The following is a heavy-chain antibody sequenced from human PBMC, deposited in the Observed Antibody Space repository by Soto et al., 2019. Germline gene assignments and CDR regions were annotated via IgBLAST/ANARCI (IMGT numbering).Heavy chain of an antibody. J-gene: IGHJ6*02. CDR2: ISPYDGST. D-gene: IGHD3-22*01. Sequence: QVQLVQSGAEVKEPGASLKVSCKASGFTFTNYCFHWVRQAPREGLEWMGTISPYDGSTSYSTNLQGKLTLTSATSTSTVYMELSRLRSDDTAVYYCARGDGRGSSGFYYYYGMDVWGHGTPAPVS. CDR3: ARGDGRGSSGFYYYYGMDV. V-gene: IGHV1-46*04. CDR1: GFTFTNYC.